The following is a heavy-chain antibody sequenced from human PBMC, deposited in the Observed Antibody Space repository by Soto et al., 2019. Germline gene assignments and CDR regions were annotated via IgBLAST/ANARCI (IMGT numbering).Heavy chain of an antibody. J-gene: IGHJ5*02. Sequence: GGSLRVSCAASGFTFSSYSMNWVRQAPGKGLEWVSYISSSSSTIYYADSVKGRFTISRDNAKNSLYLQMNSLRAEDTAVYYCARDVPTIYDFWSGYYPRWFDPWGQGTLVTVSS. CDR3: ARDVPTIYDFWSGYYPRWFDP. V-gene: IGHV3-48*01. CDR1: GFTFSSYS. D-gene: IGHD3-3*01. CDR2: ISSSSSTI.